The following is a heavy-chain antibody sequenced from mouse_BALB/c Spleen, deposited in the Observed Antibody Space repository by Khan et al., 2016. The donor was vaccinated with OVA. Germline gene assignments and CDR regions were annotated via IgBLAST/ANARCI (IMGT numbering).Heavy chain of an antibody. CDR2: ISTGGHYT. V-gene: IGHV5-9-3*01. Sequence: VELVESGGGVVKPGGSLKLSCSASGFTFSSFAMSWVRQTPEKRLEWVATISTGGHYTFSPDSVKGRFTISRDNARNTLYLQMSSLRSEDTAIYYCTRSLVDYYAMDYWGQGTSVTVSS. CDR3: TRSLVDYYAMDY. D-gene: IGHD2-2*01. J-gene: IGHJ4*01. CDR1: GFTFSSFA.